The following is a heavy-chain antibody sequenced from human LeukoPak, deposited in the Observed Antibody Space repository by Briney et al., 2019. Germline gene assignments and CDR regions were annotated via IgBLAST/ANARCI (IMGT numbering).Heavy chain of an antibody. J-gene: IGHJ5*02. V-gene: IGHV1-2*07. Sequence: GASVKVSCKTSESIFTDCFLHWVRQAPGQGPEWMGWIKPDNGGTHSAHQFQGRVTMTRDTSVSTAYMELTRLRSDDTAVYYCVVTTYYYASGTMKSNWYEPWGQGTLVTVSS. CDR2: IKPDNGGT. D-gene: IGHD3-10*01. CDR1: ESIFTDCF. CDR3: VVTTYYYASGTMKSNWYEP.